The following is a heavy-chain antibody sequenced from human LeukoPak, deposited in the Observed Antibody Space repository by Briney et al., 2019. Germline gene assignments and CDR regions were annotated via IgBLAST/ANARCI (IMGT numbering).Heavy chain of an antibody. CDR1: GFTFSNYW. Sequence: GGSLRLSCAASGFTFSNYWKNGVRQAPGQGLEWVANIKQDGSEKYYVDSVEGRFTVSRDNTKNSLYLQMNSLRAEDTAVYYCTMIEWERWRGWGQGTLVTVSS. J-gene: IGHJ4*02. CDR2: IKQDGSEK. D-gene: IGHD1-26*01. CDR3: TMIEWERWRG. V-gene: IGHV3-7*01.